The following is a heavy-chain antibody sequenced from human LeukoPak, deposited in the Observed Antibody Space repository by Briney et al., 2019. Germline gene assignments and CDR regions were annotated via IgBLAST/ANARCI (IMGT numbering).Heavy chain of an antibody. CDR2: IYPSDSDT. CDR3: ARQEAGQLIYYFDY. J-gene: IGHJ4*02. D-gene: IGHD5-18*01. V-gene: IGHV5-51*01. Sequence: GEPLKISCKGSGYSITSYCIGWVRQMPGKGLELVGIIYPSDSDTRYSPSFQGQVTISADKSISTAYLQWSSLKASDTAMYYCARQEAGQLIYYFDYWGQGTLVTVSS. CDR1: GYSITSYC.